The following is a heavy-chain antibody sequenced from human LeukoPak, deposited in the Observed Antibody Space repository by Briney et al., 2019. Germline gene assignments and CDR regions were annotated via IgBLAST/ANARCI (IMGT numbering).Heavy chain of an antibody. CDR2: INPNSGGT. V-gene: IGHV1-2*02. Sequence: GASVKVSCKASGYTFTGYYMHWVRQAPGQGLEWMGWINPNSGGTNYAQKFQGSVTMTRDTSISTAYMELSRLRSDDTAVYYCARDLDDSSGYYYAFDIWGQGTMVTVSS. J-gene: IGHJ3*02. CDR1: GYTFTGYY. CDR3: ARDLDDSSGYYYAFDI. D-gene: IGHD3-22*01.